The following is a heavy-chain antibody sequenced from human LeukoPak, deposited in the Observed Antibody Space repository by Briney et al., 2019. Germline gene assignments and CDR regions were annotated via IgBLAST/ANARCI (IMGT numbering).Heavy chain of an antibody. CDR2: IYHSGST. J-gene: IGHJ5*02. CDR1: GGSFSGYY. Sequence: SETLSLTCAVYGGSFSGYYWSWIRQPPGKGLEWIGSIYHSGSTYYNPSLKSRVTISVDTSKNQFSLKLSSVTAADTAVYYCARTYSSSSDNWFDPWGQGTLVTVSS. D-gene: IGHD6-6*01. V-gene: IGHV4-34*01. CDR3: ARTYSSSSDNWFDP.